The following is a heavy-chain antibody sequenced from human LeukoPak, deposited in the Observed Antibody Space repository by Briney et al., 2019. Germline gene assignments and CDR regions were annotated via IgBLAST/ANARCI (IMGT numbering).Heavy chain of an antibody. J-gene: IGHJ4*02. Sequence: SETLSLTCNVSGYSLSSGYYWGWIRQPPGKGLEWIGSIYHRGSTHYKASLQSRVTISVDTSKNQFSLRLSSVTAADTAVYYCARVTGYMTEDYFDYWGQGTLITVSS. V-gene: IGHV4-38-2*02. D-gene: IGHD6-13*01. CDR1: GYSLSSGYY. CDR2: IYHRGST. CDR3: ARVTGYMTEDYFDY.